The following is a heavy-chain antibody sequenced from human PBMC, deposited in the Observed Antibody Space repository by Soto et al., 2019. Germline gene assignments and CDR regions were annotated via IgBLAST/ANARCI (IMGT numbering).Heavy chain of an antibody. CDR3: AKDASNTYYFDSSGYYNLEAPGSQFDY. CDR1: GFTFSSYA. Sequence: GGSLRLSCAASGFTFSSYAMSWVRQAPGKGLEWVSAISGSGGSTYYADYVKGRFTISRDNSKNTLYLQMNSLRAEDTAVYYCAKDASNTYYFDSSGYYNLEAPGSQFDYWGQGTLVTVSS. CDR2: ISGSGGST. V-gene: IGHV3-23*01. D-gene: IGHD3-22*01. J-gene: IGHJ4*02.